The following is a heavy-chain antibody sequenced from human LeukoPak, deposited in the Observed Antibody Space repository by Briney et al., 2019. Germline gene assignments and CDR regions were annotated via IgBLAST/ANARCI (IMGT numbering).Heavy chain of an antibody. V-gene: IGHV3-48*03. CDR3: ARGFYDTSPLNYCMDV. Sequence: GGSLRLSCSASGFTFSGSEMNWVRQAPGKGLEWISFISTSGNTIYYADSVKGGFTISRDNAKNSLFLQMNSLRVDDTAVYYCARGFYDTSPLNYCMDVWGKGPTVTVSS. J-gene: IGHJ6*03. CDR2: ISTSGNTI. D-gene: IGHD3-22*01. CDR1: GFTFSGSE.